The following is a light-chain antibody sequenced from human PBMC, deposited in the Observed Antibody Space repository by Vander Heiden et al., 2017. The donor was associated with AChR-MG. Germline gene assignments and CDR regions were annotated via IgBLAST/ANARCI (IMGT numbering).Light chain of an antibody. CDR3: MQAAQFPT. Sequence: DIVLTQTPLSSHVTLGQPASISCRSSQSLVDSDGNTDLSWLQQRPGQPPRLLIYKISKRFSGVPDRFSGSGAGTEFTLRISRVEAEDVGVYFCMQAAQFPTFGGGTKVEIK. CDR1: QSLVDSDGNTD. V-gene: IGKV2-24*01. J-gene: IGKJ4*01. CDR2: KIS.